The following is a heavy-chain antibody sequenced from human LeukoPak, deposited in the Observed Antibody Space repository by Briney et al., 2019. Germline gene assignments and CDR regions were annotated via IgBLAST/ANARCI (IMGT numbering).Heavy chain of an antibody. Sequence: AGGSLRLSCAASGFTFDDYGMSWVRQAPGKGLEGVSGINWNGGSTGYADSVKGRFTISRDNAKNSLYLQMNSLRAEDTALYYCAIDKYVMDTAMVGPIFDYWGQGTLVTVSS. CDR3: AIDKYVMDTAMVGPIFDY. CDR2: INWNGGST. CDR1: GFTFDDYG. V-gene: IGHV3-20*04. J-gene: IGHJ4*02. D-gene: IGHD5-18*01.